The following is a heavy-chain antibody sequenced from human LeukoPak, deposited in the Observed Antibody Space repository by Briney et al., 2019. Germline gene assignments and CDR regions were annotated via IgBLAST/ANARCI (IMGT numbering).Heavy chain of an antibody. CDR2: IYSSGGT. V-gene: IGHV4-4*07. D-gene: IGHD2-2*02. J-gene: IGHJ5*02. CDR3: ARVHNSGPGYCSGTSCYRLGGWFDT. Sequence: SETLSLTCSVSGDSISYYYWTWIRQPAGKGLEWIGRIYSSGGTNYNPSLNSRVTMSIDTAKNQFSLNLSSVTAADTAIYYCARVHNSGPGYCSGTSCYRLGGWFDTWGQGTLVTVSS. CDR1: GDSISYYY.